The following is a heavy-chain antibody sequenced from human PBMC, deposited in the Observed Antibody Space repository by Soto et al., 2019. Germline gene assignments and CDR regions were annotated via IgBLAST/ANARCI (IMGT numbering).Heavy chain of an antibody. CDR3: ASPPPMVRAPPQDYFDY. V-gene: IGHV3-30-3*01. CDR1: GFTFSSYA. D-gene: IGHD3-10*01. J-gene: IGHJ4*02. Sequence: QVQLVESGGGVVQPGRSLRLSCAASGFTFSSYAMHWVRQAPGKGLEWVAVISYDGSNKYYADSVKGRFTISRDNSKNTLYLQMNSLRAEDTAVYYCASPPPMVRAPPQDYFDYWGQGTLVTVSS. CDR2: ISYDGSNK.